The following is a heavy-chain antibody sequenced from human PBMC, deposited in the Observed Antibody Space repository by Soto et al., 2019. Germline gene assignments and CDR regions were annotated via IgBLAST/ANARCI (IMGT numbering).Heavy chain of an antibody. CDR2: ISYDGSNK. Sequence: PGGSLRLSCAASGFTFSSYAMHWVRQAPGKGLEWVAVISYDGSNKYYADSVKGRFTISRDNSKNTLYLQMNSLRAEDTAVYYCARDQGGYSYGFTPASYYYYGMDVWGQGTTVTVYS. J-gene: IGHJ6*02. CDR1: GFTFSSYA. V-gene: IGHV3-30-3*01. D-gene: IGHD5-18*01. CDR3: ARDQGGYSYGFTPASYYYYGMDV.